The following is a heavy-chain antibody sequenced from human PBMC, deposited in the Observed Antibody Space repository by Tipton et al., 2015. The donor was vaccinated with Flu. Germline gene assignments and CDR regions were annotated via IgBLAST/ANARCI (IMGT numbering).Heavy chain of an antibody. D-gene: IGHD1-7*01. J-gene: IGHJ5*02. CDR3: ASQNWNYNNWFDP. Sequence: TLSLTCTVSGGSISSYYWGWIRQPPGKGLEWIGSIYYSGSTYYNPSLKSRVTISVDTSKNQFSLKLSSVTAADTAVYYCASQNWNYNNWFDPWGQGTLVTVSS. CDR2: IYYSGST. V-gene: IGHV4-39*01. CDR1: GGSISSYY.